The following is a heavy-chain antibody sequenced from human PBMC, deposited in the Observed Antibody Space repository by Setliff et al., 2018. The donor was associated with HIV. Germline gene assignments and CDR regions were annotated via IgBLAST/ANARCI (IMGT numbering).Heavy chain of an antibody. CDR2: ITPFGGST. CDR3: ARAPLSGKARPYYFDY. CDR1: GYRFPTYE. V-gene: IGHV1-46*01. J-gene: IGHJ4*02. Sequence: ASVKVSCKASGYRFPTYEMHWVRQAPGEGLEWIGIITPFGGSTYYAQKFQGRVTLTMDTSTSTFYMELSSLRFEDTAVYYCARAPLSGKARPYYFDYWGQGTLVTVSS. D-gene: IGHD6-13*01.